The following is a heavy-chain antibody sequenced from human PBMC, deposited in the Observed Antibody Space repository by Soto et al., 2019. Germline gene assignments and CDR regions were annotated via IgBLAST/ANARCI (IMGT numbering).Heavy chain of an antibody. CDR3: ASGGSSLNFDS. V-gene: IGHV1-3*01. CDR1: GYTFTRNA. J-gene: IGHJ4*02. CDR2: IDAGNGNT. D-gene: IGHD6-6*01. Sequence: ASVKVSCKASGYTFTRNAIDWVRQAPGQRLEWIGKIDAGNGNTKYSQKFQGRVTITRDTSASATYMEVTTLGSEDTAVYYCASGGSSLNFDSWGQGTLVTVSS.